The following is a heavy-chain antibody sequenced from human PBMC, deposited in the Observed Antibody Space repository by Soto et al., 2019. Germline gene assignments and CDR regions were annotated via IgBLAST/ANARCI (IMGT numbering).Heavy chain of an antibody. Sequence: EVQLVESGGGLSQPGGSLRLSCAASGVTVSSHDMSWVRQAPGKALEMVSVIYSGGSTYYADSVKGRFTISRDNSKNTLYLQMNSLRAEDTAVYYCARDRFLEWYSYYYYGMDVWGQGTTVTVSS. D-gene: IGHD3-3*01. V-gene: IGHV3-53*01. CDR3: ARDRFLEWYSYYYYGMDV. J-gene: IGHJ6*02. CDR1: GVTVSSHD. CDR2: IYSGGST.